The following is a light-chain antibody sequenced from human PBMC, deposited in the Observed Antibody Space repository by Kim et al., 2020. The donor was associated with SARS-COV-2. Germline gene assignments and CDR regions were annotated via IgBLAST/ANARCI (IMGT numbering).Light chain of an antibody. Sequence: APGKTASISCGGNSIGSKSVHWYQQKPGQAPVLVIYYDYNRPSGIPERFSGSNSGNTATLTISRVEAGDEADYYCQVWDSSSDQKVFGGGTQLTVL. CDR3: QVWDSSSDQKV. J-gene: IGLJ3*02. V-gene: IGLV3-21*04. CDR2: YDY. CDR1: SIGSKS.